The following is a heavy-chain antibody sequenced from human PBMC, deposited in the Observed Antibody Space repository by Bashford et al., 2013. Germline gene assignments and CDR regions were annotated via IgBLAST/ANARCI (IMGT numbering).Heavy chain of an antibody. CDR1: GYTLTELS. D-gene: IGHD3-22*01. CDR2: FDPEDGET. Sequence: VASVKVSCKVSGYTLTELSMHWVRQAPGKGLEWMGGFDPEDGETIYAQKFQGRVTISVDTSKNQFSLKLTSVTAADTAVYYCARQGYYDSSGLGYYYYYGMDVWGQGTTVTVSS. V-gene: IGHV1-24*01. CDR3: ARQGYYDSSGLGYYYYYGMDV. J-gene: IGHJ6*02.